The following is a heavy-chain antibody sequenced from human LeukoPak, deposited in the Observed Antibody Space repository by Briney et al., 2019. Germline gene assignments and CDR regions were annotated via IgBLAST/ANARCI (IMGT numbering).Heavy chain of an antibody. CDR2: IIPIFGTA. D-gene: IGHD2-8*01. J-gene: IGHJ4*02. CDR3: ARADHGRGGVFDY. CDR1: GGTFSSYA. Sequence: GASVKVSCKASGGTFSSYAISWVRQAPGQGLAWMGGIIPIFGTANYAQKFQGRVTITTDESTSTAYMEMSSLRSEDTAVYYCARADHGRGGVFDYWGQGTLVTVSS. V-gene: IGHV1-69*05.